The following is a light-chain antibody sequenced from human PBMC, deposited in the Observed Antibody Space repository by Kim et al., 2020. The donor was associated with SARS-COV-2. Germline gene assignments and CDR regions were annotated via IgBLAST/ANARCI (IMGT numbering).Light chain of an antibody. CDR2: EDK. J-gene: IGLJ2*01. CDR3: QAWDSGTAI. Sequence: SVSPGQTASITCSGDKLGDKYASWYQQKAGQSPVVVIYEDKKRPSGIPERFSGSNTGNTATLTISGAQALDEADYFCQAWDSGTAIFGGGTQLTVL. CDR1: KLGDKY. V-gene: IGLV3-1*01.